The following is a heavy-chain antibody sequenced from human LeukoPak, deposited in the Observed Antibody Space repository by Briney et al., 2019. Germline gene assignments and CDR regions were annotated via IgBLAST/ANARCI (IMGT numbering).Heavy chain of an antibody. V-gene: IGHV4-59*01. CDR2: IYYSGRT. D-gene: IGHD4-17*01. CDR3: AKGRNPYCDYVDLDP. CDR1: GGSISTYY. Sequence: SETLSLTCTVSGGSISTYYWSWIRQPPGEGLEWIGFIYYSGRTNYNPSLESRVTISMDTSKNQFSLKLSSVTAADTAVYYCAKGRNPYCDYVDLDPWGQGALITVSS. J-gene: IGHJ5*02.